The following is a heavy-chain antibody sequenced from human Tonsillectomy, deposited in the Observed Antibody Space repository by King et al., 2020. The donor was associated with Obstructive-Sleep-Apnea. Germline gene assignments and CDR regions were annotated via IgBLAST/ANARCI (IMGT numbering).Heavy chain of an antibody. D-gene: IGHD3-22*01. CDR1: GYSFTTYW. J-gene: IGHJ4*02. V-gene: IGHV5-51*01. CDR3: ARRHYRSSGPEY. CDR2: IYPSDSDT. Sequence: VQLVQSGAEVKKPGESLKISCKGSGYSFTTYWIGWVRQMPGKGLEWMGIIYPSDSDTTYSPPFQGRVTISADKSISTAYLHWSSLKASDTAMYYCARRHYRSSGPEYWGQGTLVTVSS.